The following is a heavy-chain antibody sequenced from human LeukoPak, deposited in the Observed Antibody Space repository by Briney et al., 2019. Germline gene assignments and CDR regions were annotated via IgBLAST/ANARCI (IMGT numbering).Heavy chain of an antibody. V-gene: IGHV4-38-2*01. CDR1: GYSISSGYY. D-gene: IGHD6-6*01. CDR3: ARGFGDEYSSSSGLGY. J-gene: IGHJ4*02. Sequence: PSETLSLTCAVSGYSISSGYYWGWIRQPPGKGLEWIGSIYHSGSTYYNPSLKSRVTISVDTSKNQFSLKLSSVTAADTAVYYCARGFGDEYSSSSGLGYWGQGTLVTVSS. CDR2: IYHSGST.